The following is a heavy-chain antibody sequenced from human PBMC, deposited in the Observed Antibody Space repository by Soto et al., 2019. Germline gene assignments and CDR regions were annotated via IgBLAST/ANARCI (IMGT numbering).Heavy chain of an antibody. CDR3: AREGGVSGWYWGGDY. CDR2: ISYDGSNK. CDR1: GFTFSSFP. V-gene: IGHV3-30-3*01. D-gene: IGHD6-19*01. Sequence: GGSLRLSCAASGFTFSSFPMHWVRQAPGKGLERVALISYDGSNKYYTDSVKGRFTISRDNSKNTLYLQMNSLRAEDTALYYCAREGGVSGWYWGGDYWGQGTPVTVSS. J-gene: IGHJ4*02.